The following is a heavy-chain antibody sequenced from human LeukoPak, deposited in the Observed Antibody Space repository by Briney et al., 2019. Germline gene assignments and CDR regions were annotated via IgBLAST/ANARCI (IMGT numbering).Heavy chain of an antibody. V-gene: IGHV3-30*18. CDR1: GFTFSSYG. CDR2: ISYDGSNK. D-gene: IGHD1-14*01. J-gene: IGHJ3*02. Sequence: GRSLRLSCAASGFTFSSYGMHWVRQAPGKGLEWVAVISYDGSNKYYADSVKGRFTISRDNSKNTLYLQMNSLRAEDTAVYYCAKINREDGLIWGQGTMVTVSS. CDR3: AKINREDGLI.